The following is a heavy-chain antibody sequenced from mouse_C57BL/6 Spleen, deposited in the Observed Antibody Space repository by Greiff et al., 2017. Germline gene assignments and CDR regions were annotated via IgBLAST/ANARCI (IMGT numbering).Heavy chain of an antibody. D-gene: IGHD2-2*01. CDR1: GFSLTSYG. CDR3: ARHARYGYGLYYAMDY. Sequence: VQLVESGPGLVAPSQSLSITCTVSGFSLTSYGVHWVRQPPGKGLEWLVVIWSDGSTTYNSALNSRLSISKDNSKSQVFLKMNSLQTDDTAMYYCARHARYGYGLYYAMDYWGQGTSVTVSS. CDR2: IWSDGST. V-gene: IGHV2-6-1*01. J-gene: IGHJ4*01.